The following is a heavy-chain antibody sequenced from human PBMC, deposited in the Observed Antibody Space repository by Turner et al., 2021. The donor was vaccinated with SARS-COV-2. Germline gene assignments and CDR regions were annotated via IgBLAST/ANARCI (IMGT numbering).Heavy chain of an antibody. J-gene: IGHJ4*02. Sequence: QVQLVASGGGVVQPGRSLRLSCAASGFTFSSYGMHWVRQAPGKGLELVAVISYDGSNKYYADSVKGRFTISRDNSKNTLYLQMNSLRAEDTAVYYCAKGESQYFDYWGQGTLVTVSS. CDR2: ISYDGSNK. V-gene: IGHV3-30*18. CDR3: AKGESQYFDY. CDR1: GFTFSSYG.